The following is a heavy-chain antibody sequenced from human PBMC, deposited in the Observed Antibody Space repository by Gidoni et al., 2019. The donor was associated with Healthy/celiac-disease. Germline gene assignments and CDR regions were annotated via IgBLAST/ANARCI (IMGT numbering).Heavy chain of an antibody. V-gene: IGHV3-9*01. CDR3: ARKAYGSGSYWYYFDY. D-gene: IGHD3-10*01. J-gene: IGHJ4*02. Sequence: EVQLVESGGGLVQPGRSLRLSCAASGFTFDDYAMHWVRQAPGKGLEWVSGISWNSGSIGYADSVKGRFTISSDNAKNSLYLQMNSLRAEDTALYYCARKAYGSGSYWYYFDYWGQGTLVTVSS. CDR1: GFTFDDYA. CDR2: ISWNSGSI.